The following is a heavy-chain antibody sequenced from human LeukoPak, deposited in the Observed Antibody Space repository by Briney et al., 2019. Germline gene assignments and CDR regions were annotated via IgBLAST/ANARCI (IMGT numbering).Heavy chain of an antibody. Sequence: PGGSLRLSCAASGFTFDDYAMHWVRQAPGKGLEWVSGITWNSGAIFYADSVQGRFTISRDNAKNSLYLQMNSLRAEDSALYYCAKETWSNYLGDAFDIWGLGTMVTVSS. D-gene: IGHD3-3*01. CDR2: ITWNSGAI. CDR3: AKETWSNYLGDAFDI. CDR1: GFTFDDYA. J-gene: IGHJ3*02. V-gene: IGHV3-9*01.